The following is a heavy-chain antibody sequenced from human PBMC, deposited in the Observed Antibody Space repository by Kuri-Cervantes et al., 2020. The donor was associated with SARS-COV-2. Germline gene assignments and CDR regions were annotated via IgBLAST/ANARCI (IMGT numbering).Heavy chain of an antibody. CDR3: TWRSVTRDY. CDR1: GYTFTNYD. J-gene: IGHJ4*02. CDR2: MNTNTGVT. Sequence: SVTVSCKASGYTFTNYDINWVRQATGQGLEWMGWMNTNTGVTGYTQKFQDRINMTRDTSVSTAYMEVSSLTFAETATYYCTWRSVTRDYWGQGTLVTVSS. V-gene: IGHV1-8*01. D-gene: IGHD2-21*02.